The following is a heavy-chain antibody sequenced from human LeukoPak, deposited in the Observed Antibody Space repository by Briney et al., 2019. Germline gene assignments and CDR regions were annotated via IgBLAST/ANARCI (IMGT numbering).Heavy chain of an antibody. Sequence: PGGSLRLSCAASGFTFDDYAMHWVRQAPGKGLEWVSLISGDGGSTYYADSVKGRFTISRDNSKNSLYLQMNSLRTEDTALYYCAKDILLWGGIGARPEDYWGQGTLVTVSS. J-gene: IGHJ4*02. V-gene: IGHV3-43*02. CDR2: ISGDGGST. CDR3: AKDILLWGGIGARPEDY. D-gene: IGHD6-6*01. CDR1: GFTFDDYA.